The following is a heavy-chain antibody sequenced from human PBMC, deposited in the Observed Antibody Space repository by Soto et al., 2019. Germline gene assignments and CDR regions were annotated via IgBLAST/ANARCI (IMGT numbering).Heavy chain of an antibody. J-gene: IGHJ3*02. CDR3: AKWTDTVIEAALAGGAFDI. CDR2: ISASGATT. Sequence: VGSLRLSCAASGFSFSTYALTWVRQAPGKGLEWVSGISASGATTYYADSVKGRFTISRDNSKNTVFLQMTSLRAEDTALYYCAKWTDTVIEAALAGGAFDIWGQGTMVTVSS. D-gene: IGHD2-15*01. V-gene: IGHV3-23*01. CDR1: GFSFSTYA.